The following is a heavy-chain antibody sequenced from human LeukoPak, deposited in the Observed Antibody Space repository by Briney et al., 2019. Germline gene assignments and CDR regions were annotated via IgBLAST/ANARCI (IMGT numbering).Heavy chain of an antibody. D-gene: IGHD2-21*02. CDR3: ARDYRYCGGDCPRSAFDI. CDR1: GFTFRNYA. J-gene: IGHJ3*02. Sequence: GGSLRLSCAASGFTFRNYAIHWVRQAPGKGLEWVAVISYDGSYKDDADSVKGRFTISRDNSKNTVYLQMNSLRAEDTAVYYCARDYRYCGGDCPRSAFDIWGQGTMVTVSS. V-gene: IGHV3-30*04. CDR2: ISYDGSYK.